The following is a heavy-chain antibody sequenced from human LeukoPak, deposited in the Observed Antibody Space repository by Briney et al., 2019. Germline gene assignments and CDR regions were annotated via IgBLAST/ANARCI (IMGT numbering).Heavy chain of an antibody. J-gene: IGHJ4*02. Sequence: SETLSLTCTVSGGSISTYYWSWIRQPPGKGLEWIGYIYNSGSTNYNPSPKSRVTISVDSSKNQFSLKLSSVTAAGTAVYYCARENSNSWYLDYWGQGTLVTVSS. V-gene: IGHV4-59*01. CDR2: IYNSGST. CDR1: GGSISTYY. CDR3: ARENSNSWYLDY. D-gene: IGHD6-13*01.